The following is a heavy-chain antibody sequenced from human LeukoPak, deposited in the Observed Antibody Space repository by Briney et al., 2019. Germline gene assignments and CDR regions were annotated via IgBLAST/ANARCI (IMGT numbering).Heavy chain of an antibody. CDR3: AKNPYDFWSGYWAFDI. J-gene: IGHJ3*02. CDR2: FSGSGGST. D-gene: IGHD3-3*01. CDR1: GFTFSSYA. Sequence: PGGSLRLSCAASGFTFSSYALSWVRMAPGKGLEWVSAFSGSGGSTYYADSVKGRFTISRDNSKNTLYLQMNSLRAEDTAVYYCAKNPYDFWSGYWAFDIWGQGTMVTVSS. V-gene: IGHV3-23*01.